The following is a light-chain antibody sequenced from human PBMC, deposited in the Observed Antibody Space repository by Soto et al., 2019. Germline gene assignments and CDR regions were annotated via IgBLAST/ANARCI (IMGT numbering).Light chain of an antibody. J-gene: IGKJ1*01. V-gene: IGKV2-24*01. CDR2: KMS. CDR3: MQATHFPRT. Sequence: DIVMTQTPLSSPVTLGQPASISCRSSESLLHIDGTTYLSWLQQRPGQPPRVIIYKMSDRLSGVPDRFSGSGVGTDFTLKISRVEAEDVGVYYCMQATHFPRTFGQGTKVDIK. CDR1: ESLLHIDGTTY.